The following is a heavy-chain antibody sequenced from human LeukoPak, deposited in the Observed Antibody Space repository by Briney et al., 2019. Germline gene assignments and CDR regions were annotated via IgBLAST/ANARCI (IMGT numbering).Heavy chain of an antibody. CDR2: IYSGGST. Sequence: PGGSLRLSCAASGFTVSSNYMSWVRQAPGKGLEWVSVIYSGGSTYYADSVKGRFTISRDNSKNTLYLQMNSLRAEDTAVYYCARDSVWAGDYLGMDVWGQGTTVTVSS. V-gene: IGHV3-53*01. J-gene: IGHJ6*02. D-gene: IGHD7-27*01. CDR1: GFTVSSNY. CDR3: ARDSVWAGDYLGMDV.